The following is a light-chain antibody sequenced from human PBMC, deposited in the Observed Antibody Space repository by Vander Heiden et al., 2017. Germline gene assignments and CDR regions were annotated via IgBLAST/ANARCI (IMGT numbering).Light chain of an antibody. CDR1: SGSNVGTYR. J-gene: IGLJ3*02. Sequence: QAVLTQPSSLSASPGASASLTCTLRSGSNVGTYRIYWYQQKPGSPPQYLLRYKSDSDKQQGSGVPSRFSGSKDASANAGILLISGLQSEDEADYYCMIWHSSAWVFGRGTKLTVL. V-gene: IGLV5-45*02. CDR2: YKSDSDK. CDR3: MIWHSSAWV.